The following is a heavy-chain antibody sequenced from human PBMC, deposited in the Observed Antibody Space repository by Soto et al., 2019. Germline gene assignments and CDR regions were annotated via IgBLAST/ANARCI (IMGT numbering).Heavy chain of an antibody. CDR3: ARHKPGTSWSDP. J-gene: IGHJ5*02. CDR1: GGSISSSSYY. V-gene: IGHV4-39*01. Sequence: SETLSLTCTVSGGSISSSSYYWGWIRQPPGKGLEWIGSIYYSGSTYYNPSLKSRVTISVDTSKNQFSLKLSSVTAADTAVYYCARHKPGTSWSDPWGQGTLVTVSS. CDR2: IYYSGST.